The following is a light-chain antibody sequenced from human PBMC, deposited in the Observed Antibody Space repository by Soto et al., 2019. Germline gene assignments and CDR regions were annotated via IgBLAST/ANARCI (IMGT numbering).Light chain of an antibody. CDR2: GAS. V-gene: IGKV3-20*01. Sequence: EIVLTQSPATLSLSPVERATLSGMASQSVSNNYLAWYQQKPGQAPRLLIYGASNRATGIPDRFSGSGSGTDFTLTISRLEPEDFAVYYCQQYGSSGTFGQGTKV. CDR3: QQYGSSGT. J-gene: IGKJ1*01. CDR1: QSVSNNY.